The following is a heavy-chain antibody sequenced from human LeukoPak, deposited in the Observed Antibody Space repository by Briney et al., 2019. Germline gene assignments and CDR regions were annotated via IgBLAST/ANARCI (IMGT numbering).Heavy chain of an antibody. V-gene: IGHV3-33*03. Sequence: PGGSLRLSCAASGFTFSSYGMHWVRQAPGKGLEWVAVIWYDGSNKYYADSVKGRFTISRDNAKNSLYLQMNSLRAEDTALYYCAKGYGDYWGQGTLVTVSS. J-gene: IGHJ4*02. CDR2: IWYDGSNK. CDR3: AKGYGDY. D-gene: IGHD3-16*01. CDR1: GFTFSSYG.